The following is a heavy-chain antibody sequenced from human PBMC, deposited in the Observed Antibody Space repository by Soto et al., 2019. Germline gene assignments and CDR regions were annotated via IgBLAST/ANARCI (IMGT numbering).Heavy chain of an antibody. CDR3: ARKGYGVAFDA. D-gene: IGHD5-18*01. CDR2: INPATGAT. Sequence: QVQLEQSGAEVKKPGASVTVSCKASGYIFTDYYLHWVRQAPGQGLEWMGWINPATGATKYKQNFEGRLSLTRDTSKSTGFMDPSMLKSDDSATSKCARKGYGVAFDAWAQGTLVTVSS. CDR1: GYIFTDYY. V-gene: IGHV1-2*02. J-gene: IGHJ3*01.